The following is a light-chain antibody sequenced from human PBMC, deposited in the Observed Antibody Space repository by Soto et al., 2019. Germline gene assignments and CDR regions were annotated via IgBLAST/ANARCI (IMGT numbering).Light chain of an antibody. CDR3: QSYDSSVTLRV. CDR1: SSNIVAGYD. V-gene: IGLV1-40*01. Sequence: QSVLTQPPSVSGAPGQRVTISCTGSSSNIVAGYDVHWYQQLPGTAPKLLIYGNSNRPSGVPDRFSGSKSGTSASLAITGLQADDEADYYCQSYDSSVTLRVFGTGTKLTVL. CDR2: GNS. J-gene: IGLJ1*01.